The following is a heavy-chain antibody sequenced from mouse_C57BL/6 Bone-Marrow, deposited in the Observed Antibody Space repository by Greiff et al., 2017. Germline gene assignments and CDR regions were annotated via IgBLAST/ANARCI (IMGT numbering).Heavy chain of an antibody. CDR1: GYTFTGYW. D-gene: IGHD1-1*01. CDR3: ASGEKFYYYPLGLAD. CDR2: ILPGSGST. Sequence: LMKPGASVKLSCKATGYTFTGYWIEWVKQRPGHGLEWLGEILPGSGSTNYNEKFKGKATFTADPSSHTAYMQRSSLTTEDSAIYYCASGEKFYYYPLGLADWGQGTLVTVAA. J-gene: IGHJ3*01. V-gene: IGHV1-9*01.